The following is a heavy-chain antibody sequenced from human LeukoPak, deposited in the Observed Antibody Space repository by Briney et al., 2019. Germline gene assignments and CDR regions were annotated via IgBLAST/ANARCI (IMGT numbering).Heavy chain of an antibody. J-gene: IGHJ4*02. CDR2: ISGSGSST. CDR1: GFTFTSYA. CDR3: AKDMGRGYFDY. V-gene: IGHV3-23*01. D-gene: IGHD3-10*01. Sequence: GGSLRLSCAASGFTFTSYAMNWVRQAPGKGLEWVSTISGSGSSTYYVDSVKGRFTISRDDSKNTLYLQMNSLRAEDTAVYYCAKDMGRGYFDYWGQGTLVTVSS.